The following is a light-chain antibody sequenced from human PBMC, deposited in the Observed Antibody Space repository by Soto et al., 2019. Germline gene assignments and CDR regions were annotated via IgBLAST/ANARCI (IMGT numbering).Light chain of an antibody. CDR3: CSHAGSYTYV. CDR2: DVT. V-gene: IGLV2-11*01. CDR1: SSDVGGCNY. Sequence: QSARTRPRSVSGSPGQSLTISCTGTSSDVGGCNYVSWYQQRPGKVPKLMIYDVTKRPSGVPDRFSGSKSGNTASLTISGLQSEDEADYYCCSHAGSYTYVFGTGTKVTVL. J-gene: IGLJ1*01.